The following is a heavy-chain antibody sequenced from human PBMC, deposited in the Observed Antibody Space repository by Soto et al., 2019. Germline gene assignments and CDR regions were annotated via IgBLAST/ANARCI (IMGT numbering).Heavy chain of an antibody. V-gene: IGHV1-18*01. Sequence: ASVKVSCKASGYTFTSYGISWVRQAPGQGLEWMGWISAYNGNTNYAQKLQGRVTMTTDTSTSTAYIELRSLRSDDTAVYYCARRIAAAVPFYYYYGMDVWGQGTTVTVSS. D-gene: IGHD6-13*01. CDR3: ARRIAAAVPFYYYYGMDV. J-gene: IGHJ6*02. CDR2: ISAYNGNT. CDR1: GYTFTSYG.